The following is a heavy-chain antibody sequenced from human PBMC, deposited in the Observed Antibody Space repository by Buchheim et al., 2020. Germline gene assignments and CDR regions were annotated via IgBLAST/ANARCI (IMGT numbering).Heavy chain of an antibody. J-gene: IGHJ6*02. CDR2: INHSGST. CDR1: GGSFSGYY. V-gene: IGHV4-34*01. Sequence: QVQLQQWGAGLLKPSETLSLTCAVYGGSFSGYYWSWIRQPPGKGLEWIGEINHSGSTNYNPVLKSRVTISVDTSKNQFSLKLSSVTAADTAVYYCARVMRRSRGMDVWGQGTT. CDR3: ARVMRRSRGMDV. D-gene: IGHD2-2*01.